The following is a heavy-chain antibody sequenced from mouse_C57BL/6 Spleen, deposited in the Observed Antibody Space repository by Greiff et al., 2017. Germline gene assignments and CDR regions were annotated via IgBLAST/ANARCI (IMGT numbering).Heavy chain of an antibody. D-gene: IGHD3-3*01. Sequence: QVQLQQPGAELVKPGASVKMSCKASGYTFTTYWINWVKQSPGKSLEWIGDFYPGSGGTNYNEKFKSKATLTVDKSSSTAYMQLSRLTSEDSAVYYCARRRGRYWYFDDWGTGTTLTVSS. CDR1: GYTFTTYW. V-gene: IGHV1-55*01. CDR3: ARRRGRYWYFDD. J-gene: IGHJ1*03. CDR2: FYPGSGGT.